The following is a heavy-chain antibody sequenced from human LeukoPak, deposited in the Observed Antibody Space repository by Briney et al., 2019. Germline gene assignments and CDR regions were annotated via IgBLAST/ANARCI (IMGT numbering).Heavy chain of an antibody. CDR1: GFTFSSYG. V-gene: IGHV3-30*02. CDR2: IRYDGSNK. Sequence: PGGSLRLSCAASGFTFSSYGMHWVRQAPGKGLEWVAFIRYDGSNKYYADSVKGRFTISRDNSKNTLYLQMNSLRGEDTAVYYCAKDLAVSGRYSPTDYWGQGTLVTVSS. D-gene: IGHD1-26*01. CDR3: AKDLAVSGRYSPTDY. J-gene: IGHJ4*02.